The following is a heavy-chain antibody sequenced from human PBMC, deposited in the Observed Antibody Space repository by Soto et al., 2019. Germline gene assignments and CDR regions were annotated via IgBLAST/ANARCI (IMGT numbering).Heavy chain of an antibody. J-gene: IGHJ6*02. Sequence: GGSLRLSCAASGFTFSSYWMGWVRQAPGKGLEWVANIKQDGSEKYYVDSVKGRFTISRDNAKNSLYLQMNSLRAEDTAVYYCARDLITIFGVVIIYYYGMDVWGQGTTVTVSS. CDR3: ARDLITIFGVVIIYYYGMDV. D-gene: IGHD3-3*01. CDR1: GFTFSSYW. V-gene: IGHV3-7*01. CDR2: IKQDGSEK.